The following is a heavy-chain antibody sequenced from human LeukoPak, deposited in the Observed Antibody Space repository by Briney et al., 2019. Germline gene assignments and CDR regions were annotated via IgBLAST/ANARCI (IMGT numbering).Heavy chain of an antibody. CDR2: ISSSSSSI. V-gene: IGHV3-21*01. J-gene: IGHJ6*02. Sequence: GGPLRLSCAASGFTFSSYSMNWVRQAPGKGLEWVSSISSSSSSIYYADSVKGRFTISRDNAKNSLYLQMNSLRAEDTAVYYCARDPYGMDVWGQGTTVTVSS. CDR1: GFTFSSYS. CDR3: ARDPYGMDV.